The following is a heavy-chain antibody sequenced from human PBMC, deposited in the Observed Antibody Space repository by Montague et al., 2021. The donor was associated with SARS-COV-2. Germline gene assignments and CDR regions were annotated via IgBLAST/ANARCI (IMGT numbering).Heavy chain of an antibody. D-gene: IGHD3-22*01. Sequence: SLRLSCAASGFTFNGYWMHWVRQAPGKGLVWVSRVNSYGSNTNYADSVKGRFTISRDNAKNTLYLQMNSLRAEDTAVYYCAREGSYYDSSGYYQDWWFDPWGQGTLVTVSS. CDR2: VNSYGSNT. J-gene: IGHJ5*02. CDR1: GFTFNGYW. CDR3: AREGSYYDSSGYYQDWWFDP. V-gene: IGHV3-74*01.